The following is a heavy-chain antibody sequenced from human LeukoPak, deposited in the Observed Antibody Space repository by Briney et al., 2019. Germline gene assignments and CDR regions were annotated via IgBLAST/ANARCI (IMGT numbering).Heavy chain of an antibody. Sequence: GGSLRLSCAASGFTFSSYDMHWVRQATGKGLEWVSAIGTAGDTYYPGSVKGRFTISRENAKNSLYLQMNSLRAEDTAVYYCAKDQEGAYCGGDCFAIDAFDIWGQGTMVTVSS. V-gene: IGHV3-13*01. J-gene: IGHJ3*02. D-gene: IGHD2-21*01. CDR3: AKDQEGAYCGGDCFAIDAFDI. CDR1: GFTFSSYD. CDR2: IGTAGDT.